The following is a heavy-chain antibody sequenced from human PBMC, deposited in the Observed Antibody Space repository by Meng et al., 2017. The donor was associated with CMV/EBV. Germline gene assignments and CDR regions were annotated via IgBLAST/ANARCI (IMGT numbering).Heavy chain of an antibody. CDR2: ISSSSYI. CDR3: ARDEIAAAYYGMDV. J-gene: IGHJ6*02. Sequence: GESLKISCAASGFTFSSYSMNWVRQAPGKGLEWVSSISSSSYICYADSVKGRFTISRDNAKNSLYLQMNSLRAEDTAVYYCARDEIAAAYYGMDVWGQGTTVTVSS. V-gene: IGHV3-21*01. CDR1: GFTFSSYS. D-gene: IGHD6-13*01.